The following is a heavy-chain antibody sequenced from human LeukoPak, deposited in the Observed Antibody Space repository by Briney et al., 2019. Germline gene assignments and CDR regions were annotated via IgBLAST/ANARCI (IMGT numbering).Heavy chain of an antibody. CDR1: GGTFSSYA. D-gene: IGHD2-15*01. J-gene: IGHJ4*02. V-gene: IGHV1-69*13. Sequence: SVKVSCKASGGTFSSYAVNWVRQAPGQGLEWMGGIIPIFGTANYAQKFQGRVTITADESTSTAYMELGSLRSEDTAVYYCARDNFGVSGYYNYWGQGTLVTVSS. CDR2: IIPIFGTA. CDR3: ARDNFGVSGYYNY.